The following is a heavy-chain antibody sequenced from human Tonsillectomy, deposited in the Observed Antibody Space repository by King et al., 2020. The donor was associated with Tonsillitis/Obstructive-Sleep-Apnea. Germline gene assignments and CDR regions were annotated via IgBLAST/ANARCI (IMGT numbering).Heavy chain of an antibody. CDR2: IKQDGSEK. Sequence: VQLVESGGGLVQPGGSLRLSRAASGFTFSSYWMSWVRQAPGKGLEWVANIKQDGSEKYYVDSVKGRFTISRDNAKNSLYLQMNSLRAEDTAVYYCAREEDIVATIGGDYWGQGTLVTVSS. J-gene: IGHJ4*02. CDR1: GFTFSSYW. V-gene: IGHV3-7*01. D-gene: IGHD5-12*01. CDR3: AREEDIVATIGGDY.